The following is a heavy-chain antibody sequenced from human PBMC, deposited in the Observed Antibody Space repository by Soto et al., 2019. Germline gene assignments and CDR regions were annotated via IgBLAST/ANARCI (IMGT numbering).Heavy chain of an antibody. J-gene: IGHJ4*02. CDR1: GFTFSSYG. CDR2: ISYDGSNK. V-gene: IGHV3-30*18. D-gene: IGHD4-17*01. Sequence: GGSLRLSCAASGFTFSSYGMHWVRQAPGKGLEWVAVISYDGSNKYYADSVKGRFTISRDKSKKTLYLQMNSLRAEDTAVYYCAKDLRSGRDYGDYDGKDYWGQGTLVTVS. CDR3: AKDLRSGRDYGDYDGKDY.